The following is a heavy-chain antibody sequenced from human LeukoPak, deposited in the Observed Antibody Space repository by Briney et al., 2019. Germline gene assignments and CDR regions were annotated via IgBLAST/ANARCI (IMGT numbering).Heavy chain of an antibody. D-gene: IGHD3-22*01. Sequence: SVKVSCKASRGTFSNYAISWVRQAPGQGLEWMGQIIPKFAIAHYAQKFQGRVTITADESTSTAYMELSRLRSDDTAVYYCARDPMPAYYYDSSGYYSGGFDYWGQGTLVTVSS. J-gene: IGHJ4*02. CDR2: IIPKFAIA. CDR3: ARDPMPAYYYDSSGYYSGGFDY. CDR1: RGTFSNYA. V-gene: IGHV1-69*13.